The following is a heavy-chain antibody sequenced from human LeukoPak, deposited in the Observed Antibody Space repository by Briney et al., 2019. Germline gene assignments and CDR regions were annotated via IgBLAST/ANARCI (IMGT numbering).Heavy chain of an antibody. J-gene: IGHJ6*03. CDR1: GFTFSDYY. Sequence: QPGGSLRLSCAASGFTFSDYYMGWIRQAPGKGLEWVSAISGSGGSTYYADSVKGRFTISRDNSKNTLYLQMNSLRAEDTAVYYCAKDTPYYMDVWGKGTTVTVSS. CDR2: ISGSGGST. CDR3: AKDTPYYMDV. V-gene: IGHV3-23*01.